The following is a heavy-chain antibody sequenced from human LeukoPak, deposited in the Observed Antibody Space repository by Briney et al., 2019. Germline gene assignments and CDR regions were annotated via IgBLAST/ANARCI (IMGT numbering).Heavy chain of an antibody. CDR1: GFSLSTSGVG. D-gene: IGHD3-3*01. Sequence: SGPTLVKPTQTLTLTCTFSGFSLSTSGVGVGWIRQPPGKALEWLALIYWDDDKRYSPSLKSSLTITKDTSKNQVVLTMTNMDPVDTATYYCAHRFYDFWSGYTPGYMDVWGKGTTVTVSS. CDR2: IYWDDDK. V-gene: IGHV2-5*02. J-gene: IGHJ6*03. CDR3: AHRFYDFWSGYTPGYMDV.